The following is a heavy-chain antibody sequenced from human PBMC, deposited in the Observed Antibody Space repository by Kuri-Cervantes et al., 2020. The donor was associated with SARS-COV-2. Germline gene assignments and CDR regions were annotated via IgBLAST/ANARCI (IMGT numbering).Heavy chain of an antibody. CDR2: IWYDGENE. J-gene: IGHJ6*03. CDR1: GFTFSNYV. CDR3: ARGAANYYYMDV. Sequence: GESLKISCVASGFTFSNYVIHWVRQAPGKGLEWVAVIWYDGENEYYAGSVKGRFTISRDNSKNTVSLHMNNLRAEDTAMYYCARGAANYYYMDVWGKGTTVTVSS. V-gene: IGHV3-33*08. D-gene: IGHD3-16*01.